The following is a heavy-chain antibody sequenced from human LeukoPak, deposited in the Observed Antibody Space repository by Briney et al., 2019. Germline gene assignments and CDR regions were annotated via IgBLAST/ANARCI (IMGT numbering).Heavy chain of an antibody. CDR3: SLPFFGYDILTGYYTYNDY. CDR1: GYTFTGYY. Sequence: ASVKVSCKASGYTFTGYYMHWVRQAPGQGLEWMGWINPNSGGTNYAQKFQGRVTMTRDTSISTAYMELSRLRSDDTAVYYCSLPFFGYDILTGYYTYNDYWGQGTLVTVSS. J-gene: IGHJ4*02. CDR2: INPNSGGT. V-gene: IGHV1-2*02. D-gene: IGHD3-9*01.